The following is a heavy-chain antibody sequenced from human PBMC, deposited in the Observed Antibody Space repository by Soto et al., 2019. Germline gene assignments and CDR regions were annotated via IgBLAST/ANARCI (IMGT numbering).Heavy chain of an antibody. Sequence: EVQLVESGGGLVKPGGSLRLSCAASGFTFSSYSMNWVRQAPGKGLEWVSSISSSSSYIYYADSVKGRFTISRDNAKNSLYMQMNILRAEDTAVYYCAREGDYDFWSGYETYAFDIWGQGTMVTVSS. V-gene: IGHV3-21*01. D-gene: IGHD3-3*01. CDR3: AREGDYDFWSGYETYAFDI. CDR2: ISSSSSYI. J-gene: IGHJ3*02. CDR1: GFTFSSYS.